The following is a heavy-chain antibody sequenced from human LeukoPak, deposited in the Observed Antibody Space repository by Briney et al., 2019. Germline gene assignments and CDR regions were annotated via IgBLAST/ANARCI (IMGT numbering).Heavy chain of an antibody. CDR3: ARSGYCSGGICYSGLFDY. D-gene: IGHD2-15*01. V-gene: IGHV4-59*01. J-gene: IGHJ4*02. CDR1: GGSISSYY. CDR2: FYYRGSS. Sequence: SETLSLTCTASGGSISSYYWSWIRQSPGKGVEWIGYFYYRGSSTYNPSLKSRVTISGDTSKNEFSLRLSSVTAADTAVYYCARSGYCSGGICYSGLFDYWGPGTLVTVSS.